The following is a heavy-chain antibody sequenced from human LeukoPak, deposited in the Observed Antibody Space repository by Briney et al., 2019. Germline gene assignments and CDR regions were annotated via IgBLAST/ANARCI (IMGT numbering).Heavy chain of an antibody. CDR3: ARGYGYNSDY. CDR1: GDSISRYY. J-gene: IGHJ4*02. Sequence: PSETLSLTCTVSGDSISRYYWSWIRQPAGKGLEWIGRIYNGGIITYNPSLKSRVTMSIDTSKNQFSLKLSSVTAADTAVYYCARGYGYNSDYWGQGTLVTVSS. CDR2: IYNGGII. D-gene: IGHD5-24*01. V-gene: IGHV4-4*07.